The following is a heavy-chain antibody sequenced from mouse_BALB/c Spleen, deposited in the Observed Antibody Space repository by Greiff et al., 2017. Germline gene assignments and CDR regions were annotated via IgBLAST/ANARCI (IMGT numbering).Heavy chain of an antibody. CDR3: ARSFSYAMDY. V-gene: IGHV2-9*02. CDR1: GFSLTSYG. CDR2: IWAGGST. Sequence: VQRVESGPGLVAPSQSLSITCTVSGFSLTSYGVHWVRQPPGKGLEWLGVIWAGGSTNYNSALMSRLSISKDNSKSQVFLKMNSLQTDDTAMYYCARSFSYAMDYWGQGTSVTVSS. J-gene: IGHJ4*01.